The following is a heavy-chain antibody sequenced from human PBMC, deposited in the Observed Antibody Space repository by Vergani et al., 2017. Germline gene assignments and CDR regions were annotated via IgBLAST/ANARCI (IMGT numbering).Heavy chain of an antibody. CDR1: GYTFTSYA. V-gene: IGHV1-2*02. D-gene: IGHD3-22*01. J-gene: IGHJ6*02. CDR2: INPNSGGT. Sequence: QVQLVQSGAEVKKPGASVKVSCKASGYTFTSYAMHWVRQAPGQRLEWMGWINPNSGGTNYAQKFQGRVTMTRDTSIRTAYMELSRLRSDDTAVYYCARDSGDPITMIVVGTGTYGMDVWGQGTTVTVSS. CDR3: ARDSGDPITMIVVGTGTYGMDV.